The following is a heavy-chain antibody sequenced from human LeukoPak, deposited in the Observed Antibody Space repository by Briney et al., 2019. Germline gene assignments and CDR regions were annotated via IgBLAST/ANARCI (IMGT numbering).Heavy chain of an antibody. D-gene: IGHD6-19*01. CDR3: ARRRGNTSGFQGYYFDY. Sequence: PSQTLSLTCTVSGGSVSSGDYYWSWIRQLPGKGLEWIGYIYYSGSTYYNPSLKSRLTISVDTSKNQFSLKLSSVTAADTAVYYCARRRGNTSGFQGYYFDYWGRGTLVTVSS. V-gene: IGHV4-31*03. J-gene: IGHJ4*02. CDR1: GGSVSSGDYY. CDR2: IYYSGST.